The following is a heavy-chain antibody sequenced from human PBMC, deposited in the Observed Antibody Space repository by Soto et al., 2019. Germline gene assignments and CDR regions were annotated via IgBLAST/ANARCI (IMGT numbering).Heavy chain of an antibody. CDR3: ARDYDERELDY. CDR2: IWYDGSNK. V-gene: IGHV3-33*01. J-gene: IGHJ4*02. CDR1: GFTFSSYG. Sequence: GGSLRLSCAASGFTFSSYGMHWVRQAPGKGLEWVAVIWYDGSNKYYADSVKGRFTISRDNSKNTLYLQMNSLRAEDTAVYYCARDYDERELDYWGQGTLVTVSS. D-gene: IGHD3-16*01.